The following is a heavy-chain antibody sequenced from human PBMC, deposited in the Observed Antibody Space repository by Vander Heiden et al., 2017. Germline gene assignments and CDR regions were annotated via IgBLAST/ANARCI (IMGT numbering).Heavy chain of an antibody. CDR2: IYYSEST. CDR3: ARDYGDYEAVNWFDP. J-gene: IGHJ5*02. Sequence: QVQLQESGPGLVKPSETLSLTCTVSGGSISSYYWSWIRQPPGKGLEWIGYIYYSESTNYNPSLKSRVTISVDTSKNQFSLKLSSVTAADTAVYYCARDYGDYEAVNWFDPWGQGTLVTVSS. V-gene: IGHV4-59*01. CDR1: GGSISSYY. D-gene: IGHD4-17*01.